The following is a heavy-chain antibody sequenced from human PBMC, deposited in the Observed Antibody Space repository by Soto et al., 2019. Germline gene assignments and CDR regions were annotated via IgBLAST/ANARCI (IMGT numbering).Heavy chain of an antibody. J-gene: IGHJ5*02. D-gene: IGHD6-25*01. Sequence: EVQLVESGGGLVQPGGTLRLSCAASGFIFSSHDMHWVRQVTGRGLEWVAAIGAAGDTYFPDSLKCRFTISRENDKNSLYLQMNGLRAGDTGIYYCARVMASSSSGCDHGGRGTLVTVSS. CDR3: ARVMASSSSGCDH. CDR2: IGAAGDT. CDR1: GFIFSSHD. V-gene: IGHV3-13*01.